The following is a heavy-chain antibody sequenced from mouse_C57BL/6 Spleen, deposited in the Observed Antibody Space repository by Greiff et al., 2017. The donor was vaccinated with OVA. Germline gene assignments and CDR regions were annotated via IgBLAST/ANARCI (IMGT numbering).Heavy chain of an antibody. V-gene: IGHV1-53*01. Sequence: QVQLKQPGTELVKPGASVKLSCKASGYTFTSYWMHWVKQRPGQGLEWIGNINPSNGGTNYNEKFKSKATLTVDKSSSTAYMQLSSLTSEDSAVYYCARGLTTVVPYYYAMDYWGQGTSVTVSS. D-gene: IGHD1-1*01. CDR2: INPSNGGT. CDR3: ARGLTTVVPYYYAMDY. CDR1: GYTFTSYW. J-gene: IGHJ4*01.